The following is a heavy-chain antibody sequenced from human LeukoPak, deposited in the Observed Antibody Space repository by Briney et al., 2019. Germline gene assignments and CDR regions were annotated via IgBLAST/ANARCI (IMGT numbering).Heavy chain of an antibody. CDR1: GGTFSSFA. V-gene: IGHV1-69*13. CDR2: IIPIFATT. Sequence: WASVKVSCKTSGGTFSSFAIAWVRQAPGQGLEWMAGIIPIFATTNYAQAFQGRVSLTADESTSTVYMELSGLRYDDTAVYYCARGPPLTFDHTPEGYYHYYMDVWGEGTTVTISS. CDR3: ARGPPLTFDHTPEGYYHYYMDV. J-gene: IGHJ6*03. D-gene: IGHD1-14*01.